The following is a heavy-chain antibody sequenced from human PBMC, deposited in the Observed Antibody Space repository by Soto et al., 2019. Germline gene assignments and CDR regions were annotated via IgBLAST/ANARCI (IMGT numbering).Heavy chain of an antibody. CDR3: ARHPPVYDFWSGYPDY. V-gene: IGHV4-31*03. D-gene: IGHD3-3*01. Sequence: SETLSLTCTVSGGSISSCGYYWSWIRQNPWKGLEWIGYIYNSGRTYYNPSLESRVSISVDTSKNQFSLKLSSVTAADMAVYYCARHPPVYDFWSGYPDYWGQGTLVTVS. J-gene: IGHJ4*02. CDR2: IYNSGRT. CDR1: GGSISSCGYY.